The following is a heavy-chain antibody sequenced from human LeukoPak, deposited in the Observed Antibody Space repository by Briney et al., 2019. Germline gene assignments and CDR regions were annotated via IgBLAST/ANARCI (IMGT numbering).Heavy chain of an antibody. J-gene: IGHJ5*02. CDR2: INHSGST. CDR1: GGSFSGYY. Sequence: SETLSLTCAVYGGSFSGYYWSWLRQPPGKGLEWIGEINHSGSTNYNPSLKSRVTISVDTSKNQFSLKLSSVTAADTAVYYCARRDRRAEDNWFDPWGQGTLVTVSS. CDR3: ARRDRRAEDNWFDP. V-gene: IGHV4-34*01.